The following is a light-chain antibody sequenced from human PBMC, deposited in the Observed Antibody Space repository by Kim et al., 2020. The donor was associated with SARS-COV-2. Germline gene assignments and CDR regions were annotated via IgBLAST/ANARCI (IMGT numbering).Light chain of an antibody. CDR3: QQSYTTSWT. Sequence: ASVGDRVTITCRASQSISSYLNWYQQKPGKTPTLLIYAASSLHNGVPSRFSGSGSGTDFTLTISSLQPEDFATYYCQQSYTTSWTFGPGTKVDIK. V-gene: IGKV1-39*01. CDR1: QSISSY. J-gene: IGKJ1*01. CDR2: AAS.